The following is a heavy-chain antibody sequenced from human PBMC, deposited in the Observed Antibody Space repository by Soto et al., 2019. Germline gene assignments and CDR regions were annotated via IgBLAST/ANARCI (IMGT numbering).Heavy chain of an antibody. CDR3: ARAGGRFYGMDV. CDR1: AFTVSSNY. J-gene: IGHJ6*02. V-gene: IGHV3-53*01. CDR2: IYSGGSA. Sequence: GSLTLSCAASAFTVSSNYMNWVRQAPGKGLEWVSIIYSGGSAYYAASVKGRFTISRDNSKNTLYLQMNSLRADDTAVYYCARAGGRFYGMDVWGQGTTVTVSS. D-gene: IGHD3-10*01.